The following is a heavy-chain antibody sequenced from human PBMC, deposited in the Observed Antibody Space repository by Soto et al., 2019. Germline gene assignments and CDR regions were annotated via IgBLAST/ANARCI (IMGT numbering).Heavy chain of an antibody. Sequence: ASVKVSCKASGYTFASYDINWVRQATGQGLEWMGWMNPNSGNTGYAQKFQGRVTMTRNTSISTAYMELSRLRSDDTAVYYCARDPIVGAMGNWFDPWGQGTLVTVSS. D-gene: IGHD1-26*01. CDR3: ARDPIVGAMGNWFDP. V-gene: IGHV1-8*01. CDR1: GYTFASYD. J-gene: IGHJ5*02. CDR2: MNPNSGNT.